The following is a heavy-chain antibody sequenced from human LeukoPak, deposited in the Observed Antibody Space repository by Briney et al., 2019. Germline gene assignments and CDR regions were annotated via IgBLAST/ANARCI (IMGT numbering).Heavy chain of an antibody. Sequence: GGSLRLSCAASGFPFSGYWMHWVRQAPGKGLVRVSRINSDGSGADHADSVKGRFTISRDNAKNTLYLQMNSLRAEDTAVYYCGSFGVKWEIDYWGQGTLVTVSS. V-gene: IGHV3-74*01. D-gene: IGHD1-26*01. J-gene: IGHJ4*02. CDR2: INSDGSGA. CDR1: GFPFSGYW. CDR3: GSFGVKWEIDY.